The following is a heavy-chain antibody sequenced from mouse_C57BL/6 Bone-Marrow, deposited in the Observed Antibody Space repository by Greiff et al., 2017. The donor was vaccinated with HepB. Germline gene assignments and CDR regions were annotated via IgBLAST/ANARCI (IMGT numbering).Heavy chain of an antibody. CDR1: GYAFTNYL. Sequence: VQGVESGAELVRPGTSVKVSCKASGYAFTNYLIEWVKQRPGQGLEWIGVINPGSGGTNYNEKFKGKATLTADKSSSTAYMQLSSLTSEDSAVYFCARSMITPYYFDYWGQGTTLTVSS. CDR3: ARSMITPYYFDY. J-gene: IGHJ2*01. V-gene: IGHV1-54*01. CDR2: INPGSGGT. D-gene: IGHD2-4*01.